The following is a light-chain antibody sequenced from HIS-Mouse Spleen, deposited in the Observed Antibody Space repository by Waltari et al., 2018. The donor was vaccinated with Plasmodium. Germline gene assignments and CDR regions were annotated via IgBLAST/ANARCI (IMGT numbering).Light chain of an antibody. V-gene: IGLV3-10*01. Sequence: SYELTQPPSVSVSPGQTARIPCSGDAFPQHYAYWYQQKSGQAPVLVIYEDSKRPSGIPERFSGSSSGTMATLTISGAQVEDEADYYCYSTDSSGNHRVFGGGTKLTVL. CDR2: EDS. J-gene: IGLJ3*02. CDR3: YSTDSSGNHRV. CDR1: AFPQHY.